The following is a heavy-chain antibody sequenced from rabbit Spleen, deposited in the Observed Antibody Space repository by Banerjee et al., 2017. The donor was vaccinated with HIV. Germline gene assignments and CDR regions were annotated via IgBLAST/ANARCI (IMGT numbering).Heavy chain of an antibody. V-gene: IGHV1S45*01. D-gene: IGHD6-1*01. CDR3: ASDIVGYGGFNL. CDR1: GFDFSNNYV. CDR2: IYPNNGVT. Sequence: QEQLEESGGGLVKPEGSLTLTCKASGFDFSNNYVMRWVRQAPGKGLEWIASIYPNNGVTHYANWAKGRFTISKTSSTTVTLKMTSVTDADTATYFCASDIVGYGGFNLWGQGTLVTVS. J-gene: IGHJ4*01.